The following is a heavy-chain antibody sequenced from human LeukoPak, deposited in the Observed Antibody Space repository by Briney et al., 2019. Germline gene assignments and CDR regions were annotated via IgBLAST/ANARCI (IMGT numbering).Heavy chain of an antibody. Sequence: SETLSLTCAVDGGSFSGYYWSWIRQPPGKGLEWIGEINHSGSTNYNPSLKSRVTKSADTSKNQISLKRSSVTAADTAVYYCAYGDYDWGQGTLVTVSS. D-gene: IGHD4-17*01. CDR1: GGSFSGYY. CDR2: INHSGST. V-gene: IGHV4-34*01. J-gene: IGHJ4*02. CDR3: AYGDYD.